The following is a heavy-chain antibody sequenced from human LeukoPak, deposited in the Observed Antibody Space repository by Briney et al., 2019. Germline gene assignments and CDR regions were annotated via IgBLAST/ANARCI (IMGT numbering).Heavy chain of an antibody. CDR2: ISSSSSTI. J-gene: IGHJ4*02. V-gene: IGHV3-48*04. CDR3: ARVVGVGATGVGY. CDR1: GFTFSNYN. D-gene: IGHD1-26*01. Sequence: GGSLRLSCAASGFTFSNYNMNWVRQAPGKGLEWVSYISSSSSTIYYADSVKGRFTISRDNAKNSLYLQMNSLRAEDTAVYYCARVVGVGATGVGYWGQGTLVTVSS.